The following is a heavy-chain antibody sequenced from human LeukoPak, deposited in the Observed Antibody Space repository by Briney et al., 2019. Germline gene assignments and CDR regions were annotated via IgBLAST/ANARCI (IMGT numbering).Heavy chain of an antibody. CDR3: AKSDGYTIGGGFDY. D-gene: IGHD5-24*01. Sequence: PGGSLRLSCVASGFTFSSYWMSWVRQAPGKGLEWVSAISGSGGSTYYADSVKGRFTISRDNSKNTLYLQMNSLRAEDTAVYYCAKSDGYTIGGGFDYWGQGTLVTVSS. CDR1: GFTFSSYW. CDR2: ISGSGGST. V-gene: IGHV3-23*01. J-gene: IGHJ4*02.